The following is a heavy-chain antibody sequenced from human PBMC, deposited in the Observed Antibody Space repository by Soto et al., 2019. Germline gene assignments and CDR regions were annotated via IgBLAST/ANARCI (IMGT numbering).Heavy chain of an antibody. CDR2: IYSGGNT. D-gene: IGHD6-6*01. V-gene: IGHV3-66*01. CDR3: ARVEYSTSSGAFDV. J-gene: IGHJ3*01. CDR1: GFTVSSNY. Sequence: EVQLVESGGGLVQPGGSLRLSCVASGFTVSSNYMSWVRQAPGKGLEWVSVIYSGGNTYYADSVKGRFTISRDSSKHTLFIQMNSLRAEDTAVYYCARVEYSTSSGAFDVWGQGTMVTVSS.